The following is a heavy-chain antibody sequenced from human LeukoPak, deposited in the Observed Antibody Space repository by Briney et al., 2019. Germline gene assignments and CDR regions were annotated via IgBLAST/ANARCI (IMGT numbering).Heavy chain of an antibody. Sequence: GGSLRLSCAASGFTFSSYGMHWVRQAPGKGLEWVANIKQDGSEKYYVDSVKGRFTISRDNAKNSLYLQMNSLRAEDTAVYYCARVEGMVRGNSNFDYWGQGTLVTVSS. CDR2: IKQDGSEK. J-gene: IGHJ4*02. D-gene: IGHD3-10*01. V-gene: IGHV3-7*03. CDR3: ARVEGMVRGNSNFDY. CDR1: GFTFSSYG.